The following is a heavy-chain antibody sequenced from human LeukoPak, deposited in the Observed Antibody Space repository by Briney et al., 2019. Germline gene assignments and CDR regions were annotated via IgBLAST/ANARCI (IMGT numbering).Heavy chain of an antibody. V-gene: IGHV3-53*01. Sequence: PGGSLRLSCVASGFTVSSDYMSWVRQAPGKGLEWVSVIYSGGTTFYADSMKGRFTIPRDNSKNTLYLQMHSLRAEDTAVYYCARSGTITAAGLFDSWGQGTLVTVSS. CDR1: GFTVSSDY. CDR2: IYSGGTT. CDR3: ARSGTITAAGLFDS. D-gene: IGHD6-13*01. J-gene: IGHJ4*02.